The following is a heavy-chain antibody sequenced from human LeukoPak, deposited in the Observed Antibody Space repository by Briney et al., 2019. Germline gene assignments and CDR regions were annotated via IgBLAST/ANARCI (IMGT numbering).Heavy chain of an antibody. D-gene: IGHD6-13*01. CDR1: GFTFSSYS. J-gene: IGHJ4*02. V-gene: IGHV3-21*01. Sequence: GGSLRLSCAASGFTFSSYSMNWVRQAPGKGLEWVSCISSSSSYINYADSVKGRFTISRDNAKNSLYLQMNSLRAEDTAVYYCARVIAAAHDYWGQGTLVTVSS. CDR3: ARVIAAAHDY. CDR2: ISSSSSYI.